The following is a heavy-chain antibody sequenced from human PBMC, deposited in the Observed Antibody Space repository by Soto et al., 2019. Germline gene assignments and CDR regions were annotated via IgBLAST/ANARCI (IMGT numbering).Heavy chain of an antibody. CDR3: ARRGGSSSGYYYYAMDV. CDR1: SDSMNSGGYY. V-gene: IGHV4-31*01. J-gene: IGHJ6*02. CDR2: SYSNGDT. Sequence: QVQLQESGPGLVKPSQTLSLTCSVSSDSMNSGGYYWSWIRQHPGKVLEWIGYSYSNGDTYYNPSLKSPVTISVDTSKNPFSLNLTSVTAADTAVYYCARRGGSSSGYYYYAMDVWGQGTTVTVSS. D-gene: IGHD6-6*01.